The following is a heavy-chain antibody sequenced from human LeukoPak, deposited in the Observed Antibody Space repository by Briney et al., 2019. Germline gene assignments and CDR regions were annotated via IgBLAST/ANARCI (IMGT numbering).Heavy chain of an antibody. J-gene: IGHJ5*02. D-gene: IGHD3-22*01. V-gene: IGHV1-2*02. CDR3: ARGPEYYYDSSGYDNWFDP. CDR2: INPNSGGT. Sequence: ASVKVSCKASGYTFTGYYMHWVRQAPGQGLEWMGWINPNSGGTNYAQKFQGRVTMTRNTSISTAYMELSSLRSEDTAVYYCARGPEYYYDSSGYDNWFDPWGQGTLVTVSS. CDR1: GYTFTGYY.